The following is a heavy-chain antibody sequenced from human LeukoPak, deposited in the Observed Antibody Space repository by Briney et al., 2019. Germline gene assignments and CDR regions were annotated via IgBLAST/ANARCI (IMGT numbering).Heavy chain of an antibody. V-gene: IGHV1-2*02. D-gene: IGHD3-10*01. J-gene: IGHJ6*02. CDR3: ARSTMVRGVILVYYYGMDV. CDR2: INPNSGGT. Sequence: GASVKVSCKASGYTFSDYYMHWVRQAPGQGLEWMGWINPNSGGTNYAQKFQGRVTMTRDTSISTAYMELSRLRSDDTAVYYCARSTMVRGVILVYYYGMDVWGQGTTVTVSS. CDR1: GYTFSDYY.